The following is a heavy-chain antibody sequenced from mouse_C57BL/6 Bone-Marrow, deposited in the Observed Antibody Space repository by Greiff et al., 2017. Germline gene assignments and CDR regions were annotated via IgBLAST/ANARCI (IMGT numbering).Heavy chain of an antibody. CDR3: ARGGDYYYGSRYYFDY. Sequence: QVQLQQSGAELVRPGTSVKMSCKASGYTFTNYWIGWAKQRPGHGLAWIGDIYPGGGYTNYNEKFKGKATLTADKSSSTAYMQFSSLTSEDSAIYYCARGGDYYYGSRYYFDYWGQGTTLTVSS. CDR2: IYPGGGYT. J-gene: IGHJ2*01. CDR1: GYTFTNYW. V-gene: IGHV1-63*01. D-gene: IGHD1-1*01.